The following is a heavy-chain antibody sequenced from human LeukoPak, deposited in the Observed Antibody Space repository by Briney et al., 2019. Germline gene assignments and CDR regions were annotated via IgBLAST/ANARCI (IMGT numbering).Heavy chain of an antibody. V-gene: IGHV4-59*01. J-gene: IGHJ6*02. CDR2: IYYSGST. Sequence: SETLSLTCTVSGGSISTYYWSWIRHSPGRGLECIGYIYYSGSTNYNPSLKSRVTISVDTSKNQFSLKLSSVTAADTAVYYCARFPSYDPHRMDVWGQGTTVTVSS. CDR1: GGSISTYY. CDR3: ARFPSYDPHRMDV. D-gene: IGHD3-22*01.